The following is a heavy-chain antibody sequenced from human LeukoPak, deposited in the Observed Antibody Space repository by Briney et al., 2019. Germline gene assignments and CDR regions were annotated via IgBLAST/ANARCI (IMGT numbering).Heavy chain of an antibody. CDR2: INSDGRST. V-gene: IGHV3-74*01. D-gene: IGHD3-3*01. CDR1: GFTFSSYW. CDR3: ARDYDFDDY. Sequence: PGGSLRLSCAASGFTFSSYWMHWVRHAPGKGLVWVSHINSDGRSTSYADSVKGRFTVSRDNAKNTLYLQMNSLRAEDTAVYYCARDYDFDDYWGRGTLVTVSS. J-gene: IGHJ4*02.